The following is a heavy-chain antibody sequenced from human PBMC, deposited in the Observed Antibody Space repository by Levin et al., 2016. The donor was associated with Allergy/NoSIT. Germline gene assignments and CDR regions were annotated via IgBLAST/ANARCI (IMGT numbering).Heavy chain of an antibody. Sequence: SETLSLTCTVSGGSISSSSYYWGWIRQPPGKGLEWIGSIYYSGSTYYNPSLKSRVTISVDTSKNQFSLKLSSVTAADTAVYYCASQEFYGSGSYYPIWGQRTLVTVSS. V-gene: IGHV4-39*01. CDR2: IYYSGST. D-gene: IGHD3-10*01. CDR3: ASQEFYGSGSYYPI. CDR1: GGSISSSSYY. J-gene: IGHJ4*02.